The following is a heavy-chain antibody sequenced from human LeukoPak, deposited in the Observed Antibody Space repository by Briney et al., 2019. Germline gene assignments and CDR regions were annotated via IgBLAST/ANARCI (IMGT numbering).Heavy chain of an antibody. CDR1: GFTFSSYS. Sequence: GGSLRLSCAASGFTFSSYSMNWVRQAPGKGLEWVSSMSSSSSYIYYADSVKGRFTISRDNAKNSLYLQMNSLRAEDTAVYYCARGLEQQLAPFDYWGQGTLVTVSS. D-gene: IGHD6-13*01. CDR3: ARGLEQQLAPFDY. CDR2: MSSSSSYI. V-gene: IGHV3-21*01. J-gene: IGHJ4*02.